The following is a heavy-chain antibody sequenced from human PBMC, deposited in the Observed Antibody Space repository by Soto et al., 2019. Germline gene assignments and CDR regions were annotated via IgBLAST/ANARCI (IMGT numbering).Heavy chain of an antibody. J-gene: IGHJ5*02. V-gene: IGHV1-69*13. CDR2: IIPIFGTA. Sequence: SVKVSCKASGGTFSSYAISWVRQAPGQGLEWMGGIIPIFGTANYAQKFQGRVTITADESTSTAYMELSSLRSEDTAVYYCARREVLGDNDILTGRWFDPWGQGTLVTVSS. CDR1: GGTFSSYA. D-gene: IGHD3-9*01. CDR3: ARREVLGDNDILTGRWFDP.